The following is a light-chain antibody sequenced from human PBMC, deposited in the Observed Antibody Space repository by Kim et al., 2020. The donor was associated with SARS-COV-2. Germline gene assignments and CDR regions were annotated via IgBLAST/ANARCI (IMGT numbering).Light chain of an antibody. CDR2: YVS. V-gene: IGLV2-14*03. Sequence: QSALTQPASVSGSPGQSITMSCSGTSGDVGAYDYVSWYQQHPGKAPKVILYYVSHRPSGVSNRFSGSKSGNTASLTISGLQPEDEADYYCSSYIGTYTLIFGGGTQLTVL. CDR3: SSYIGTYTLI. CDR1: SGDVGAYDY. J-gene: IGLJ2*01.